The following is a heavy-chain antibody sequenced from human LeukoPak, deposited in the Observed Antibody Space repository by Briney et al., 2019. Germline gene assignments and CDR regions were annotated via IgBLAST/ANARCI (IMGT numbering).Heavy chain of an antibody. CDR1: GGSISSYY. V-gene: IGHV4-59*01. J-gene: IGHJ4*02. CDR3: ARGGPYGGSYFPILFLDY. CDR2: IYYSGST. Sequence: SETLSLTCTVSGGSISSYYWSWIRQPPGKGLEWIGYIYYSGSTNYNPSLKSRVTISVDTSKNQFSLKLSSVTAADTAVYYCARGGPYGGSYFPILFLDYWGQGTLVTVSS. D-gene: IGHD1-26*01.